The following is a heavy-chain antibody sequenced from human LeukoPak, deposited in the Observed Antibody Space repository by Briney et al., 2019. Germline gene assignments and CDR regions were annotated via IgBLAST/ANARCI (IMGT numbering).Heavy chain of an antibody. J-gene: IGHJ4*02. Sequence: SETLSLTCTVSGGSVSSYYWSWIRRPPGKGREWIGEINHSVSTNYNPSLKSRVTISVDTSKNQFSLKLSSVTAADTAVYYCAGVAWRGYVQDYWGQGTLVTVSS. D-gene: IGHD3-3*01. V-gene: IGHV4-34*01. CDR1: GGSVSSYY. CDR2: INHSVST. CDR3: AGVAWRGYVQDY.